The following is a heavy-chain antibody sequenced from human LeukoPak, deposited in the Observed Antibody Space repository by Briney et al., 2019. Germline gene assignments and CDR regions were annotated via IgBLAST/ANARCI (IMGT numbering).Heavy chain of an antibody. CDR1: GFTFSSYG. V-gene: IGHV3-23*01. D-gene: IGHD3-10*01. CDR3: AKGARITMVRGVMLPLHPHAFDI. CDR2: ISGSGGST. J-gene: IGHJ3*02. Sequence: GGTLRLSCAASGFTFSSYGMSWVRQAPGKGLEWVSAISGSGGSTYYADSVKGRFTISRDNSKNTLYLQMNSLRAEDTAVYYCAKGARITMVRGVMLPLHPHAFDIWGQGTMVTVSS.